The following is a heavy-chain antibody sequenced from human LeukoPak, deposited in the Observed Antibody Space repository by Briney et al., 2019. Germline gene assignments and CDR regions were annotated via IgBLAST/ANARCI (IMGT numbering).Heavy chain of an antibody. V-gene: IGHV3-30-3*01. Sequence: GSLRLSCAASGFTFSSYAMHWVRQAPGKGLEWVAVISYDGSNKYYADSVKGRFTISRDNSKNTLYLQMNSLRAEDTAVYYCARGWKGRLFPFDYWGQGTLVTVSS. J-gene: IGHJ4*02. D-gene: IGHD1-1*01. CDR2: ISYDGSNK. CDR3: ARGWKGRLFPFDY. CDR1: GFTFSSYA.